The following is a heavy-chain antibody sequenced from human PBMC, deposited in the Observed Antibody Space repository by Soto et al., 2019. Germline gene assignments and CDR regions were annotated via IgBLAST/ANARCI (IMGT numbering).Heavy chain of an antibody. CDR3: AGDALNYYDSSGYYRWFDP. Sequence: SETLSLTCTVSGGSISSGDYYWSWIRQPPGKGLEWIGYIYYSGSTYYNPSLKSRVTISVDTSKNQFSLKLSSVTAADTAVYYCAGDALNYYDSSGYYRWFDPWGQGTLVTVSS. CDR2: IYYSGST. CDR1: GGSISSGDYY. J-gene: IGHJ5*02. D-gene: IGHD3-22*01. V-gene: IGHV4-30-4*01.